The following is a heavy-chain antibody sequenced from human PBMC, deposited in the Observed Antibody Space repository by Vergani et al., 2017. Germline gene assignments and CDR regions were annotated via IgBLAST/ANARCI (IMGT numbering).Heavy chain of an antibody. J-gene: IGHJ6*02. Sequence: EVQLLESGGGLVQPGGSLRLSCAASGFTFSRYAMSWVRQAPGKGLEWVSAISGSGGSTYYADSVKGRFTISRDNSKTTLYLQMNSLRAEDTAVYYCAKCVEQLGLGLYYYYYGMDVWGQGTTVTVSS. CDR2: ISGSGGST. D-gene: IGHD6-13*01. CDR1: GFTFSRYA. CDR3: AKCVEQLGLGLYYYYYGMDV. V-gene: IGHV3-23*01.